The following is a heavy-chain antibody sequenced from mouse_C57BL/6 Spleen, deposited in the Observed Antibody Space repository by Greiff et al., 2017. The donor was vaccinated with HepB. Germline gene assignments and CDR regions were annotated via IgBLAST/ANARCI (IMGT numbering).Heavy chain of an antibody. CDR3: ARQGTTVPFFAY. J-gene: IGHJ3*01. D-gene: IGHD2-14*01. CDR2: ISGGGGNT. V-gene: IGHV5-9*01. CDR1: GFTFSSYT. Sequence: EVKLVESGGGLVKPGGSLKLSCAASGFTFSSYTMSWVRQTPEKRLEWVATISGGGGNTYYPDSVKGRFTISRDNAKNTLYLQMSSLRSEDTALYYCARQGTTVPFFAYWGQGTLVTVSA.